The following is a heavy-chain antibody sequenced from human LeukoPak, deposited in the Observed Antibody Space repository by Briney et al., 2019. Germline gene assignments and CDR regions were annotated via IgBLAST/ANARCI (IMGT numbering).Heavy chain of an antibody. CDR1: GYTFAGYY. D-gene: IGHD4-23*01. V-gene: IGHV1-2*02. CDR2: INPNSGGT. CDR3: AREEGSGNSWGVDY. J-gene: IGHJ4*02. Sequence: GASVKVSCKASGYTFAGYYMHWVRQAPGQGLEWMGWINPNSGGTNYAQKFQGRVTMTRDTSISTAYMELSRLRSDDTAVYYCAREEGSGNSWGVDYWGQGTLVTVSS.